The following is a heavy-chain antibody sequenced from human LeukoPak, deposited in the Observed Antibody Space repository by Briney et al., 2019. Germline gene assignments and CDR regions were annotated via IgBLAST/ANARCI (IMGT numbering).Heavy chain of an antibody. D-gene: IGHD3-10*01. CDR1: GYTFTGYY. V-gene: IGHV1-2*02. Sequence: ASVKVSCKASGYTFTGYYMHWVRQAPGQGLEWMGWTNTNSGGTNYTQKFQGRVTMTRDTSISTAYMELSRLRSDDTAVYYCARGQVRGVTLAPLDYWGQGTLVTVSS. J-gene: IGHJ4*02. CDR2: TNTNSGGT. CDR3: ARGQVRGVTLAPLDY.